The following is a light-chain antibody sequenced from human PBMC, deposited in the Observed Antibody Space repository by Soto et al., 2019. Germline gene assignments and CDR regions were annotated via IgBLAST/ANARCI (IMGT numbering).Light chain of an antibody. Sequence: EIVLTQSPVPLSLSPGEGATLSCRASQSVSGYLAWYQQKPGQAPRLLIYDASIRATGIPARFSGSGSGTDFTLTISSLEPEDVAVYYCQQRSNWPLTFGGGTKVDIK. CDR1: QSVSGY. CDR2: DAS. V-gene: IGKV3-11*01. J-gene: IGKJ4*01. CDR3: QQRSNWPLT.